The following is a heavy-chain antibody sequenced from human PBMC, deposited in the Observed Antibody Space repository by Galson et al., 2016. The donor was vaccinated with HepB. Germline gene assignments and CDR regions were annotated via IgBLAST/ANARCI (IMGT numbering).Heavy chain of an antibody. CDR1: GFTFSRHA. CDR3: AKLTGMGSSSEVQLLDYYYGMDV. J-gene: IGHJ6*02. V-gene: IGHV3-30*04. CDR2: ISYDGSTK. D-gene: IGHD2-2*01. Sequence: SLRLSCAASGFTFSRHAMYWVRQAPGKGLEWVAAISYDGSTKYNADSVKGRFTVSRDNSKNTLYLQMNSLRPEDTASYYCAKLTGMGSSSEVQLLDYYYGMDVWGQGTAVTVSS.